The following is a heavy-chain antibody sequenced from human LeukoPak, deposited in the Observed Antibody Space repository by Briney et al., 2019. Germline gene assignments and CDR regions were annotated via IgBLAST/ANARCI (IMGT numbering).Heavy chain of an antibody. J-gene: IGHJ3*02. CDR1: GYTFTGYY. D-gene: IGHD2-2*01. CDR2: INPNSGGT. CDR3: ASPKGYCSSTSCQATALYAFDI. Sequence: ASVKVSCKASGYTFTGYYMHWVRQAPGQGLEWMGWINPNSGGTNYAQKFQGRVTMTRDTSISTAYMELSRLRSDDTAVYYCASPKGYCSSTSCQATALYAFDIWGQGTMVPVSS. V-gene: IGHV1-2*02.